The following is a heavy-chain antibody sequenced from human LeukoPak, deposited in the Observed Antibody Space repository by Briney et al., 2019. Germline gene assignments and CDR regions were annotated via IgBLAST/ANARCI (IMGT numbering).Heavy chain of an antibody. CDR3: AKFKPRTGFDY. Sequence: SETLSLTCTVSGGSISSYYWSWIRQPAGKGLEWIGRIYTSGSTNYNPSLKSRVTMSVDTSKNQFSLKLSSVTAADTGLFYCAKFKPRTGFDYWGQGILVIVSS. CDR2: IYTSGST. J-gene: IGHJ4*02. V-gene: IGHV4-4*07. D-gene: IGHD1-14*01. CDR1: GGSISSYY.